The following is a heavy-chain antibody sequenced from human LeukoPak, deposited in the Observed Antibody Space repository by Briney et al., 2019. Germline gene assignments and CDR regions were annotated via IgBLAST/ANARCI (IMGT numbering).Heavy chain of an antibody. CDR2: ISGSGGST. D-gene: IGHD3-22*01. CDR1: GFTFSSYA. CDR3: AKGDYYDSSGATDY. J-gene: IGHJ4*02. V-gene: IGHV3-23*01. Sequence: GGSLRLSCAASGFTFSSYAMSWVRQAPGKGLEWVSAISGSGGSTYYADSVKGRFTISRDNSKNTLYLQMNSLRAEDTAVYYCAKGDYYDSSGATDYWGQGTLVTVSS.